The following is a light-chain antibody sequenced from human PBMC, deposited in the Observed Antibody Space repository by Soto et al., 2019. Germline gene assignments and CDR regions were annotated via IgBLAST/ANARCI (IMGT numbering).Light chain of an antibody. CDR2: EVS. CDR1: SSDVGGYNY. CDR3: SSYAGSNTPLYV. J-gene: IGLJ1*01. V-gene: IGLV2-14*01. Sequence: QSVLTQPASVSGSPGQSITISCTGTSSDVGGYNYVSWYQQFPDKAPKLMIFEVSNRPSGVSNRFSGSKSGNTASLTISGLQAEYEADYYCSSYAGSNTPLYVFGTGTKVTVL.